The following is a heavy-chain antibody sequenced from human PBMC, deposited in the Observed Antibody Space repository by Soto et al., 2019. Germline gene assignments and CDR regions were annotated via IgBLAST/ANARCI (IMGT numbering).Heavy chain of an antibody. D-gene: IGHD1-26*01. Sequence: GASVKPSSKARGYTITGYYRHWLRHAPGQGLEWMGWIIPNFGSANYAQKFQGRVTITADESMSTAYMELSRLRSEDTAVYYCASGSYSYYYYGMDVWGQGTTVTVSS. CDR3: ASGSYSYYYYGMDV. J-gene: IGHJ6*02. V-gene: IGHV1-2*02. CDR2: IIPNFGSA. CDR1: GYTITGYY.